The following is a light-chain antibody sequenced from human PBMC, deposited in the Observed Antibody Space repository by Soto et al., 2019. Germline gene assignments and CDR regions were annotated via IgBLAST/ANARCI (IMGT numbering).Light chain of an antibody. CDR2: DAS. J-gene: IGKJ4*01. Sequence: EIVLTQSPGTLSLSPGERATLSCRASQSVSSYLAWYQQKPGQAPRLLIYDASNRATDIPARFSGSGSGTDFTLTISSLESEDSAVYYCQRRTNWPLTFGGGTKVEIK. CDR1: QSVSSY. CDR3: QRRTNWPLT. V-gene: IGKV3-11*01.